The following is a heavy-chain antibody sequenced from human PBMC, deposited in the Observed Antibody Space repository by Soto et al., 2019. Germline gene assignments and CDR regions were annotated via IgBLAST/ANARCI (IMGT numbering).Heavy chain of an antibody. D-gene: IGHD2-2*01. Sequence: QVQLVQSGAEVKKPGSSVKVSYKASGGTFSSYAISWVRQAPGQGLEWMGGIIPISGTANYAQKFQGRVTITADESTGTAYMELSSLRSEDTAVYYCARSQGSSTSLEIYYYYYYGMDVWGQGTTVTVSS. J-gene: IGHJ6*02. CDR2: IIPISGTA. V-gene: IGHV1-69*01. CDR1: GGTFSSYA. CDR3: ARSQGSSTSLEIYYYYYYGMDV.